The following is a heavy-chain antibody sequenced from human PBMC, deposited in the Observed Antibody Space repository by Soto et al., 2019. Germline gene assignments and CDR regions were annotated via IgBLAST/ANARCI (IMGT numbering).Heavy chain of an antibody. J-gene: IGHJ4*02. D-gene: IGHD6-13*01. CDR2: INHVGGT. Sequence: QVQLQQWGAGLLKPSETLSLTCAVYGGSFSGYYWSWIRQPPGKGLEWIGEINHVGGTNYNPSLKSRLTISVDTSKTQFSLNVNSVTAADTAVYYCARGQKGYSSSWYVDWGQGTPVTVSS. V-gene: IGHV4-34*01. CDR1: GGSFSGYY. CDR3: ARGQKGYSSSWYVD.